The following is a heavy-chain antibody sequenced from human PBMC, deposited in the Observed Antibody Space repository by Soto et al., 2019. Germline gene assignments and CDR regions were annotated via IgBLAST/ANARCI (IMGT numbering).Heavy chain of an antibody. J-gene: IGHJ4*02. V-gene: IGHV3-30-3*01. CDR1: GFTFSSYA. Sequence: SLRLSCAASGFTFSSYAMHWVRQAPGKGLEWVAVISYDGSNKYYADSVKGRFTISRDNSKNTLFLQMNSLRAEDTVVFYCARDPVLAFVAAYYFDYWGQGTLVTVSS. D-gene: IGHD6-19*01. CDR3: ARDPVLAFVAAYYFDY. CDR2: ISYDGSNK.